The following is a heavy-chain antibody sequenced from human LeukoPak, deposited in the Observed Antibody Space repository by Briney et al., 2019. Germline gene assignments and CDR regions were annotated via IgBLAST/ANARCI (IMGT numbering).Heavy chain of an antibody. CDR2: IKPSGGDT. V-gene: IGHV1-46*01. CDR1: GYTFTDYN. J-gene: IGHJ6*03. CDR3: ARASGVRGYYYMDV. Sequence: ASVKVSCKTSGYTFTDYNLHWVRQAPGQRLEWMGIIKPSGGDTSYAQKFQGRVTMTRDMSTSTVYMELSSLRSEDTAVYYCARASGVRGYYYMDVWGKGTTVTVSS. D-gene: IGHD3-10*01.